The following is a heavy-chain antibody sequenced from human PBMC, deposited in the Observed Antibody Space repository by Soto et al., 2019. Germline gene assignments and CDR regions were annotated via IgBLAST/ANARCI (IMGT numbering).Heavy chain of an antibody. CDR3: ARQTRTAIQGLWFDP. D-gene: IGHD2-21*02. Sequence: PSETLSLTCTVSGGSISSSSYYWGWIRQPPGKGLEWIGSIYYSGSTYYNPSLKSRVTISVDTSKNQFSLKLSSVTAADTAVYYCARQTRTAIQGLWFDPWGQGTLVTVSS. V-gene: IGHV4-39*01. J-gene: IGHJ5*02. CDR1: GGSISSSSYY. CDR2: IYYSGST.